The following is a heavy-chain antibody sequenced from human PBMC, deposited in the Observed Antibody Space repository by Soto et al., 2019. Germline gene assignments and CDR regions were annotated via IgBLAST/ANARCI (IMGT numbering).Heavy chain of an antibody. V-gene: IGHV4-34*01. J-gene: IGHJ6*03. CDR2: INHSGST. CDR3: ARLPLAGTSTFHYHYVDV. Sequence: SETLSLTCAVYGGSFSGYYWSWIRQPPGKGLEWIGEINHSGSTNYNPSLKSRVTISVDTSRNQFSLTLTSVTATDSAIYYCARLPLAGTSTFHYHYVDVWGKGTTVTVSS. CDR1: GGSFSGYY. D-gene: IGHD1-7*01.